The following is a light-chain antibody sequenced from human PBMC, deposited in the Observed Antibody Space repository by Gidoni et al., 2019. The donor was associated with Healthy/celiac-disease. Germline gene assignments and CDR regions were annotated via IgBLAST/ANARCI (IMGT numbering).Light chain of an antibody. J-gene: IGKJ2*04. V-gene: IGKV3-20*01. CDR3: QQYGSSPSR. CDR1: QSVSSSY. Sequence: EIVLTQSPGTLSLSPGERATLSCRASQSVSSSYLAWYQQKPGQAPRLLIYGASSRATGIPDRFSGSGSGTDFTLTISTLEPEDFAVYYCQQYGSSPSRFGQGTKLEIK. CDR2: GAS.